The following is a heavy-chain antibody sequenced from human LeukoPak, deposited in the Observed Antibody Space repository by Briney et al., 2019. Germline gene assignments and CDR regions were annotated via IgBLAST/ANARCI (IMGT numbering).Heavy chain of an antibody. Sequence: SETLSLTCAVYGGSFSGYYWSWIRQPPGKGLEWIGEINHSGSTNYNPSLKSRVTISVDTSKNQFSLKLSSVTAADTAVYYCARGRGAPRYWGQGILVTVSS. CDR2: INHSGST. CDR3: ARGRGAPRY. J-gene: IGHJ4*02. V-gene: IGHV4-34*01. CDR1: GGSFSGYY. D-gene: IGHD3-10*01.